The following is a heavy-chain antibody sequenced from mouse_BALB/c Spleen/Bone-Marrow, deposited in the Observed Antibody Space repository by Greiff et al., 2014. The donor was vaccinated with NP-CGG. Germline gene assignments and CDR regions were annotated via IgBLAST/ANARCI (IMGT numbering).Heavy chain of an antibody. Sequence: EVKLMESGAELVKPGASVKLSCTASGFNIKDTHMHWVKQRPEQGLEWIGRIDPANGNTKYDPKFQGKATITADTSSNTAYPQLSSLTSEDTAVYYCARYDYGVYFDYWGQGTTLTVSS. CDR1: GFNIKDTH. CDR3: ARYDYGVYFDY. V-gene: IGHV14-3*02. D-gene: IGHD2-4*01. J-gene: IGHJ2*01. CDR2: IDPANGNT.